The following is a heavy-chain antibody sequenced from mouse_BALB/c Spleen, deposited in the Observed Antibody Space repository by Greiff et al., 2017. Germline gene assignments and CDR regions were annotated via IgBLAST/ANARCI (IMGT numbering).Heavy chain of an antibody. CDR2: ISYSGST. J-gene: IGHJ3*01. V-gene: IGHV3-8*02. D-gene: IGHD1-1*01. CDR3: ARPAYYYGSSPAWFAY. CDR1: GDSITSGY. Sequence: VQLKESGPSLVKPSQTLSLTCSVTGDSITSGYWNWIRKFPGNKLEYMGYISYSGSTYYNPSLKSRISITRDTSKNQYYLQLNSVTTEDTATYYCARPAYYYGSSPAWFAYWGQGTLVTVSA.